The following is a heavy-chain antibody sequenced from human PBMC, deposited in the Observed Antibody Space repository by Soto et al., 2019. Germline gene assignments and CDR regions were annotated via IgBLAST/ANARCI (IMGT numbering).Heavy chain of an antibody. CDR3: ARSQGSSTSLEIYYYYYYGMDV. CDR2: IIPISDTT. D-gene: IGHD2-2*01. J-gene: IGHJ6*02. V-gene: IGHV1-69*01. Sequence: QVQLVQSGAEVKKPGSSVKVSCKASGGTFSSYAISWVRQAPGQGLEWMGGIIPISDTTNYAQKFQGRGTITVDESTSTAYMELSSLRSEDTAVYYCARSQGSSTSLEIYYYYYYGMDVWGQGTTVTVSS. CDR1: GGTFSSYA.